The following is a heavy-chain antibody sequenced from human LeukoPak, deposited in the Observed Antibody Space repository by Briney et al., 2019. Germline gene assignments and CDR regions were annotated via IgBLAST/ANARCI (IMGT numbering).Heavy chain of an antibody. CDR1: GYSISSGYY. Sequence: SETLSLTCAVSGYSISSGYYWGWIRQPPGQGLEWIGSIYHSGSTYYNPSLKSRVTISVDTSKNQFSLKLSSVTAADTAVYYCARSLQWLVRGGPSWFGPWGQGTLVTVSS. J-gene: IGHJ5*02. V-gene: IGHV4-38-2*01. CDR3: ARSLQWLVRGGPSWFGP. D-gene: IGHD6-19*01. CDR2: IYHSGST.